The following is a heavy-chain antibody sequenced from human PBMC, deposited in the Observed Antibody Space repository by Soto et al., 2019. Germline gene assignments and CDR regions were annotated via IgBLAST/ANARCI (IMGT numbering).Heavy chain of an antibody. J-gene: IGHJ6*02. CDR3: ARGVGFGYYHYHMDV. Sequence: XSVEGSCKASGYTSTSYYMHWVRQAPGQGLEWMGIINPSGGSTSYAQKFQGRVTMTRDTSTSTVYMELSSVTTADTAVYYCARGVGFGYYHYHMDVWPQGQTVTVSS. D-gene: IGHD3-10*01. CDR2: INPSGGST. CDR1: GYTSTSYY. V-gene: IGHV1-46*01.